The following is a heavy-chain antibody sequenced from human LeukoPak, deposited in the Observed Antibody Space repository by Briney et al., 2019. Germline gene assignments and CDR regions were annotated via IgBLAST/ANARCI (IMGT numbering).Heavy chain of an antibody. CDR2: IYYSGST. CDR1: GGSISSYY. V-gene: IGHV4-59*01. CDR3: ARRISIAARPADWFDP. D-gene: IGHD6-6*01. J-gene: IGHJ5*02. Sequence: SETLSLTCIVSGGSISSYYWSWIRQPPGKGLEWIGYIYYSGSTNYNPSLKSRVTISVDTSKNQFSLKLSSVTAADTAVYYCARRISIAARPADWFDPWGQGTLVTVSS.